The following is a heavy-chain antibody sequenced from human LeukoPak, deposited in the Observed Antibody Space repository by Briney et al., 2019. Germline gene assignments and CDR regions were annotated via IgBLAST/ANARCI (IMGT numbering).Heavy chain of an antibody. D-gene: IGHD6-19*01. CDR2: INPNSGGT. J-gene: IGHJ4*02. Sequence: ASVKVSCKASGGTFSSHAISWVRQAPGQGLEWMGWINPNSGGTNYAQKFQGRVTMTRDTSISTAYMELSRLRSDDTAVYYCARVRYSSVDYWGQGTLVTVSS. CDR3: ARVRYSSVDY. V-gene: IGHV1-2*02. CDR1: GGTFSSHA.